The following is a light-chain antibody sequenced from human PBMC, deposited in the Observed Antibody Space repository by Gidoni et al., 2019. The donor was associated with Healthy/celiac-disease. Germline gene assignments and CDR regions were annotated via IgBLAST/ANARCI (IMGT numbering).Light chain of an antibody. J-gene: IGLJ3*02. V-gene: IGLV2-14*03. CDR2: DVS. CDR3: SSYTSRRTLV. Sequence: QSALTKPASGSGSPGQSITIPCTGASSDVGGYAYVSWYQHHPGKAPKLMIYDVSDRPSGVSHRFSGSTSCNTASLTISGLQAEDEAAYSCSSYTSRRTLVFGGGTKLTVL. CDR1: SSDVGGYAY.